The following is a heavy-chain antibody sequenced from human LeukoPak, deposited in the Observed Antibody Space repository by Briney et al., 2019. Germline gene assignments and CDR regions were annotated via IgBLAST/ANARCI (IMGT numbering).Heavy chain of an antibody. Sequence: SETLSLTCTVSGGSMSTYYWTWIRQPPGKGLEWIGSIYSSGSTNYSPSLKSRVIISVDTSKSQFSLKLSSLTAADTAMYYCARHGANGHSYGAYLDYWGQGTLVTVSS. J-gene: IGHJ4*02. CDR3: ARHGANGHSYGAYLDY. CDR1: GGSMSTYY. CDR2: IYSSGST. V-gene: IGHV4-59*08. D-gene: IGHD5-18*01.